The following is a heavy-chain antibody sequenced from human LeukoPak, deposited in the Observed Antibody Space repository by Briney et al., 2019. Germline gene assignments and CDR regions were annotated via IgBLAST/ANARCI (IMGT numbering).Heavy chain of an antibody. CDR1: GGSISSYY. Sequence: SETLSLTCTVSGGSISSYYWSWIRQPPGKGLEWIGYNYYSGSTDYNPSLKSRVTISVDTSKNQFSLRLSSVTAADTAVYYCARVKGSGSYYYFDYWGQGTLVTVSS. D-gene: IGHD3-10*01. CDR2: NYYSGST. CDR3: ARVKGSGSYYYFDY. J-gene: IGHJ4*02. V-gene: IGHV4-59*01.